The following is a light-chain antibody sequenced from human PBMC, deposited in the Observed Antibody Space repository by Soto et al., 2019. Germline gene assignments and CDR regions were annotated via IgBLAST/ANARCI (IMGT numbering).Light chain of an antibody. J-gene: IGLJ2*01. CDR1: SSDVGGYNY. CDR3: SSYAGSNSVV. V-gene: IGLV2-8*01. Sequence: ALTQPPSASGSPGQSVTISCTGTSSDVGGYNYVSWYQQHPGKAPKLMIYEVSKRPSGVPDRFSGSKSGNTASLTVSGLQAEDEADYYCSSYAGSNSVVFGGGTKLTVL. CDR2: EVS.